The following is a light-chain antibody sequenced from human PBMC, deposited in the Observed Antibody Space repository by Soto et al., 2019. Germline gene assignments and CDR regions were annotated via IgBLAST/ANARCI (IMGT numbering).Light chain of an antibody. CDR1: QSTSSY. J-gene: IGKJ1*01. CDR3: QHYNSYSEA. CDR2: QAS. V-gene: IGKV1-5*03. Sequence: DIQMTQSPSTLSASIGDRVTITCRASQSTSSYLAWYQQKPGKAPKLLIYQASSLENGVPSRFIGSGSGTEFTLTISSLQPDDFATYYCQHYNSYSEAFGQGTKVDI.